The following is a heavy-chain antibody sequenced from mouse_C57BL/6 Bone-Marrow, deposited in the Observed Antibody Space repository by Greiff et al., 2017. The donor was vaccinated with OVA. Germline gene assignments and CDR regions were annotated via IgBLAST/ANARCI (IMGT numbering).Heavy chain of an antibody. V-gene: IGHV1-55*01. J-gene: IGHJ4*01. CDR3: ARPIYYYGSSYGDYAMDY. D-gene: IGHD1-1*01. CDR1: GYTFTSYW. CDR2: IYPGSGST. Sequence: VKLQQPGAELVKPGASVKMSCKASGYTFTSYWITWVKQRPGQGLEWIGDIYPGSGSTNYNEKFKSKATLTVDTSSSTAYMQLSSLTSEDSAVYYCARPIYYYGSSYGDYAMDYWGQGTSVTVSS.